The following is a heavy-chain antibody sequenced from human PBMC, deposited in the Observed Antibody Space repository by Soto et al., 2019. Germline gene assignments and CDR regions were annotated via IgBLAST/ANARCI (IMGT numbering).Heavy chain of an antibody. CDR2: IVPRFGSP. D-gene: IGHD3-16*01. V-gene: IGHV1-69*06. CDR3: ARDRIQLRLGKYSFNGMDV. CDR1: GGTFSDFA. J-gene: IGHJ6*02. Sequence: QVQLVQSGAEMRKPGSSLRVSCKASGGTFSDFAFIWVRQAPGQGLEWMGGIVPRFGSPNYAQKFGGRVTISADTSTSTGYMEVSSLRFDDTAVYFCARDRIQLRLGKYSFNGMDVWGQGTTITVSS.